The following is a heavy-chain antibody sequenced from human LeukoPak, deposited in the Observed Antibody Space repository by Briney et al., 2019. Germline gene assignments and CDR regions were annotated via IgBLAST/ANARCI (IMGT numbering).Heavy chain of an antibody. CDR3: AKDFIQLWSKAVAYNWFDP. D-gene: IGHD5-18*01. CDR2: ITSDGTST. V-gene: IGHV3-74*03. Sequence: PGGSLRLSCAASEFSFSTTWMHWVRQPPGQGLVWVARITSDGTSTSYADSVKGRFTISRDNSKNTLYLQMNSLRAEDTAVYYCAKDFIQLWSKAVAYNWFDPWGQGTLVTVSS. J-gene: IGHJ5*02. CDR1: EFSFSTTW.